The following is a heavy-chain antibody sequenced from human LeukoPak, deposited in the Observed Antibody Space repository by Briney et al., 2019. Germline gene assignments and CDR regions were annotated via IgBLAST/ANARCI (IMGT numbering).Heavy chain of an antibody. V-gene: IGHV4-59*01. CDR2: VYYSGNT. J-gene: IGHJ3*02. Sequence: SETLSLTCTVSGGSISGFYWNWIRQPPGKGLEWIGYVYYSGNTNYNPSLKSRVPISLDKSKNQFSLKLRSVTAADTAVYYCARDTRDAFDIWGQGTMVTVSS. CDR1: GGSISGFY. CDR3: ARDTRDAFDI.